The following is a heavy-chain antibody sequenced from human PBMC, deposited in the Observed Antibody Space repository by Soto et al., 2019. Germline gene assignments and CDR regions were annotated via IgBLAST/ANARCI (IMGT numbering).Heavy chain of an antibody. D-gene: IGHD3-3*01. CDR2: IYQSGRT. V-gene: IGHV4-30-2*01. J-gene: IGHJ6*02. CDR3: AREMTIFGVAPGGGVDV. CDR1: GGSINTFDFS. Sequence: SETLSLTCAVSGGSINTFDFSWSWIRQPPGRGLEWIGSIYQSGRTYYIPSLKSRVTMSLEKSKNQFSLKINSVVAADTAIYYCAREMTIFGVAPGGGVDVWGQGTTVTVSS.